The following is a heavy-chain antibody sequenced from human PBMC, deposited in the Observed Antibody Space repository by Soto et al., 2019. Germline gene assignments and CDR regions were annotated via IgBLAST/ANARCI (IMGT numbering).Heavy chain of an antibody. Sequence: PGGSLRLSCAASGFTVSSNYMSWVRQAPGKGLEWVSVIYSGGSTYYADSVKGRFTISRHNSKNTLYLQMNSLRAEDTAVYYCAREVDYGDYYYYGMDVWGQGTTVTVSS. J-gene: IGHJ6*02. CDR2: IYSGGST. CDR3: AREVDYGDYYYYGMDV. V-gene: IGHV3-53*04. CDR1: GFTVSSNY. D-gene: IGHD4-17*01.